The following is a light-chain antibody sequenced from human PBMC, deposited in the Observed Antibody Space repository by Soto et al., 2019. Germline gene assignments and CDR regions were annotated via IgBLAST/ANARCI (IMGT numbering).Light chain of an antibody. Sequence: DIQMTQSPSTLAGSVGDRVTITCRASKTISIWLAWYQQKPGKAPKLLIYKASTLKSGVPSRFSGSGSGTEFTLTIRSLQPDDFATYYCQHYNRYSEAVGQEPKVELK. CDR3: QHYNRYSEA. CDR2: KAS. CDR1: KTISIW. V-gene: IGKV1-5*03. J-gene: IGKJ1*01.